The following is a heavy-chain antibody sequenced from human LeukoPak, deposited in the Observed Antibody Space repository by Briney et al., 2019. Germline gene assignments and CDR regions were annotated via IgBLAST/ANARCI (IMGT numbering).Heavy chain of an antibody. J-gene: IGHJ4*02. CDR3: AKVPRGNFDY. CDR1: GFTFSSCA. Sequence: AGGSLRLSCAASGFTFSSCAMGWVRQAPGKGLEWVAFIRYDGSNKYYADSVKGRFTISRDNSKNTLYLQMNSLRAEDTAVYYCAKVPRGNFDYWGQGTLVTVSS. V-gene: IGHV3-30*02. D-gene: IGHD3-16*01. CDR2: IRYDGSNK.